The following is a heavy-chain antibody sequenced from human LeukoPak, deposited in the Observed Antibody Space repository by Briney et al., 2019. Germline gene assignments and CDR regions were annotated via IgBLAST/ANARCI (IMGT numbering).Heavy chain of an antibody. CDR3: AKDTGRATVTSFDY. D-gene: IGHD4-17*01. CDR1: EFTFSSYG. V-gene: IGHV3-30*02. J-gene: IGHJ4*02. Sequence: WGSLRLSCAASEFTFSSYGMRWVRQAPGKGLEWVAFIRYDGSNKYYADSVKGRFTISRDNSKNTLYLQMNSLRAEDTAVYYCAKDTGRATVTSFDYWGQGTLVTVSS. CDR2: IRYDGSNK.